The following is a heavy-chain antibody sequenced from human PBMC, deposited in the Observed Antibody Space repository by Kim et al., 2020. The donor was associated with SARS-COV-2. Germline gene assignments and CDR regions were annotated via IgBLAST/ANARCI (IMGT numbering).Heavy chain of an antibody. J-gene: IGHJ6*02. V-gene: IGHV4-59*08. CDR1: GGSISSYY. CDR2: IYYSGST. D-gene: IGHD5-12*01. CDR3: ARLGYSGYDRYGMDV. Sequence: SETLSLTCTVSGGSISSYYWSWIRQPPWKGLEWIGYIYYSGSTNYNPSLKSRVTISVDTSKNQFSLKLSSVTAADTAVYYCARLGYSGYDRYGMDVWGQGTTVTVSS.